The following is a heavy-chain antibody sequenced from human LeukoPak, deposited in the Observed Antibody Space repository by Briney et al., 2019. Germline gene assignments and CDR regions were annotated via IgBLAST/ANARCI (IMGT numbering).Heavy chain of an antibody. CDR2: ISAYNGNT. Sequence: ASVKVSCKASGYTFTSYGISWVRQAPGQGLEGMGWISAYNGNTNYAQKLQGRVTMTTDTSTSTAYMELRSLRSDDTAVYYCARDVGSGWYGGYFDYWGQGTLVTVSS. CDR1: GYTFTSYG. J-gene: IGHJ4*02. D-gene: IGHD6-19*01. V-gene: IGHV1-18*01. CDR3: ARDVGSGWYGGYFDY.